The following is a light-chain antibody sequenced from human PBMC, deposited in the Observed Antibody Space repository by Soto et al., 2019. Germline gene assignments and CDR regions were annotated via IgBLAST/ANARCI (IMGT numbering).Light chain of an antibody. CDR1: QSVSTN. J-gene: IGKJ4*01. Sequence: EIVITQSPATLSVSPGERATLSCRASQSVSTNLAWYQQKPGQAPRLLIYAASTRATGIPARFSGSGSGTEFTLTISSLQSADLAVYYGQQYQDFPPLTVGGGTKVEIK. V-gene: IGKV3-15*01. CDR2: AAS. CDR3: QQYQDFPPLT.